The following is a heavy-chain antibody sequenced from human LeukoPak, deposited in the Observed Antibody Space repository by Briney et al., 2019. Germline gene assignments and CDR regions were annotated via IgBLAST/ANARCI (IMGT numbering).Heavy chain of an antibody. J-gene: IGHJ4*02. CDR1: GFIFSNAW. D-gene: IGHD1-26*01. V-gene: IGHV3-15*01. CDR3: ITDKPYRGLRTFDY. CDR2: MKSIVDGGTT. Sequence: GGSLRLSCAGTGFIFSNAWMGWVRQAPGKGLEWVGRMKSIVDGGTTDYAATVKGKFAISRGDSKTTPFLQMHSLKTEDTAVYFCITDKPYRGLRTFDYWGQGTLVTVSS.